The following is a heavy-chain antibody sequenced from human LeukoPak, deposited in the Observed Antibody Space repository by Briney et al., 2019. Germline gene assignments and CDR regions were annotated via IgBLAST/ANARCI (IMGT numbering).Heavy chain of an antibody. J-gene: IGHJ4*02. CDR2: IRSKANSYAT. V-gene: IGHV3-73*01. Sequence: PGGSLRLSCAASGFIFSDSAIHWVRQASGKGLEWVGRIRSKANSYATAYAASVKGRFTISRDDSKDAAYLQMNSLKTEDTAVYYCTTILFYWGQGTLVTVSS. CDR3: TTILFY. D-gene: IGHD2/OR15-2a*01. CDR1: GFIFSDSA.